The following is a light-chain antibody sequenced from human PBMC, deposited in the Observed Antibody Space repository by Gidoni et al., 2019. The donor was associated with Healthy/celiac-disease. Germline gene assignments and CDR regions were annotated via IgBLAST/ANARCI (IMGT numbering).Light chain of an antibody. Sequence: QSALPQPASVSGSPGQSITISCTGTSSDVGGYNYVSWYQQHPGKAPTLMIYDVSNRPSGVSNRFSGSKSGNTASLTISGLQAEDEADYYCSSYTSSSTLGVFGTGTKVTVL. J-gene: IGLJ1*01. CDR3: SSYTSSSTLGV. CDR2: DVS. V-gene: IGLV2-14*01. CDR1: SSDVGGYNY.